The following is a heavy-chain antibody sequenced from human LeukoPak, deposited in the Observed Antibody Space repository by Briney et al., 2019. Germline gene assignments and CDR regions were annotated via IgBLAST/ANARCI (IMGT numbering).Heavy chain of an antibody. V-gene: IGHV3-23*01. CDR2: ISGSGGST. CDR3: AKSSGWPNWFDP. D-gene: IGHD6-19*01. J-gene: IGHJ5*02. Sequence: PGGSLRLSCAASGLTFSSYAMSWVRQAPGKGLEWVSAISGSGGSTYYADSVKGRFTISRDNSKNTLYLQMNSLRAEDTAVYYCAKSSGWPNWFDPWGQGTLVTVSS. CDR1: GLTFSSYA.